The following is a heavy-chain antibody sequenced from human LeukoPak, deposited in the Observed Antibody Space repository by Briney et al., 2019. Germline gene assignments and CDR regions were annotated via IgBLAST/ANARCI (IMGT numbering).Heavy chain of an antibody. CDR2: ITSSSTYM. J-gene: IGHJ4*02. Sequence: GGSLRLSCAASGFTFSTYNMNWVRQVPGKGLEWVSSITSSSTYMFYADSVKGRFTISRDNAKNSLYLQMNSLRADDTAFYFCASGIRERGFDYWGQGTLVTVSS. D-gene: IGHD1-1*01. CDR3: ASGIRERGFDY. V-gene: IGHV3-21*01. CDR1: GFTFSTYN.